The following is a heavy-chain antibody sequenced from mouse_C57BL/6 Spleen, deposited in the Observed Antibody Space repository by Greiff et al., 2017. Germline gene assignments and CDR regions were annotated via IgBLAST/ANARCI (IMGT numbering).Heavy chain of an antibody. CDR3: TDYGSREGYFDV. D-gene: IGHD1-1*01. Sequence: QVQLKESGAELVRPGASVTLSCKASGYTFTDYEMHWVKQTPVHGLEWIGAIDPETGGTAYNQKFKGKAILTADKSSSTAYMELRSLTSEDSAVYYCTDYGSREGYFDVWGTGTTVTVSS. V-gene: IGHV1-15*01. J-gene: IGHJ1*03. CDR1: GYTFTDYE. CDR2: IDPETGGT.